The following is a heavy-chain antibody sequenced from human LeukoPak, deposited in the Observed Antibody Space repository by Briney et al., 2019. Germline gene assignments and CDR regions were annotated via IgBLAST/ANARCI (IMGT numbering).Heavy chain of an antibody. J-gene: IGHJ6*03. D-gene: IGHD3-10*01. CDR2: ISSSGGST. Sequence: GGSLRLSCAASGFTFSSYAMHWVRQAPGKGLDYVSAISSSGGSTYYANSVKGRFTISRDNSKNTLYLQMNSLRAEDTAVYYCAKGGRTGKSISMIRGVRNYYYYMDVWGKGTTVTISS. CDR1: GFTFSSYA. CDR3: AKGGRTGKSISMIRGVRNYYYYMDV. V-gene: IGHV3-64*01.